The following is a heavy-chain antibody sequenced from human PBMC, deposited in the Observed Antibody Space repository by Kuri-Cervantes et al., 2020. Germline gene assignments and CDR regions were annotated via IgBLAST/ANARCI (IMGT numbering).Heavy chain of an antibody. CDR2: INHSGST. CDR1: GESLSVYY. V-gene: IGHV4-34*01. Sequence: SQTLSLTCAVYGESLSVYYWSWIRQPPGKGLEWIGEINHSGSTNYNPSLKSRVTISADTSKNQLSLKLNSVTAADTAIYYCVRQGYGSYPDIRWFDPWGQGTLVTVSS. J-gene: IGHJ5*02. D-gene: IGHD1-26*01. CDR3: VRQGYGSYPDIRWFDP.